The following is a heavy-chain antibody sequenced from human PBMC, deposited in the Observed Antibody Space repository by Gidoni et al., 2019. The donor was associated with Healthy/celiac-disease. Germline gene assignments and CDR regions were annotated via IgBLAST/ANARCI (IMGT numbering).Heavy chain of an antibody. J-gene: IGHJ3*02. CDR1: GGTFSSYP. CDR2: IIPILGIA. V-gene: IGHV1-69*02. CDR3: ASPRVAGSADAFDI. D-gene: IGHD6-19*01. Sequence: QVQLVQSGAAVKKPGSSVKVSCKASGGTFSSYPISWVRQAPGQGLEWMGRIIPILGIANYAQKFQGRVTITADKSTSTAYMELSSLRSEDTAVYYCASPRVAGSADAFDIWGQGTMVTVSS.